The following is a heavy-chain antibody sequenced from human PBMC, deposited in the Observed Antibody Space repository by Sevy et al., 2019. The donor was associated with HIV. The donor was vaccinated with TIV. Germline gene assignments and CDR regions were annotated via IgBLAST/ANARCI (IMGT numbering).Heavy chain of an antibody. J-gene: IGHJ5*02. CDR2: INPGNGNT. D-gene: IGHD2-15*01. Sequence: ASVTVSCKASGFTFTYYTVHWVRQAPGQGLEWMGWINPGNGNTRYSQKFQGRVTITTDTSATTTYMALSSLRPEDTVVYYCAPSPGGTKHFNPWGQGTRVTVSS. CDR3: APSPGGTKHFNP. V-gene: IGHV1-3*01. CDR1: GFTFTYYT.